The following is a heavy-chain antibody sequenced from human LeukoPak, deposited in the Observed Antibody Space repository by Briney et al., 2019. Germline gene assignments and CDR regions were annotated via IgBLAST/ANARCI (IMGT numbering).Heavy chain of an antibody. CDR2: ISGSGGST. J-gene: IGHJ4*02. CDR3: AKSLTGAARPVLISG. V-gene: IGHV3-23*01. CDR1: GFTFSSYA. Sequence: GGSLRLSCAASGFTFSSYAMSWVRQAPGKGLEGVTAISGSGGSTYYADSVKGRFTISRDNSKNTLYLQMNSLRAEDTAVYYCAKSLTGAARPVLISGWGQGTLVTVSS. D-gene: IGHD6-6*01.